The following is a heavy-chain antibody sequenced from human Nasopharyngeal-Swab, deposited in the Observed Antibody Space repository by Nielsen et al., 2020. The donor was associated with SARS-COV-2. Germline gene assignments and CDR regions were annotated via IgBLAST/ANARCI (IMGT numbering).Heavy chain of an antibody. J-gene: IGHJ4*02. D-gene: IGHD1/OR15-1a*01. V-gene: IGHV3-13*04. Sequence: GESLKISCAASGFTFSSYDMHWVRQATGKGLEWVSAIGTAGDTYYPGSVKGRFTISREDAKNSLYLQMNSLRAGDTAVYYCAREGLEQRVFDYWGQGTLATVSS. CDR1: GFTFSSYD. CDR2: IGTAGDT. CDR3: AREGLEQRVFDY.